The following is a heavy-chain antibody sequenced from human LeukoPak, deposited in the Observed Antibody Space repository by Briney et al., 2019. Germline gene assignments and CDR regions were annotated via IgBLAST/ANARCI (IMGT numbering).Heavy chain of an antibody. CDR2: FGPQVGET. J-gene: IGHJ4*02. Sequence: ASVKVSCKVSGSTLTKTSIDWVRQAPGKGLECMGTFGPQVGETIHSQKLQGRLKMTADTSTDTAYMEMSSLQSEDTAVYYCATGAMVYEYWGQGTLVTVSS. D-gene: IGHD3-10*01. CDR1: GSTLTKTS. V-gene: IGHV1-24*01. CDR3: ATGAMVYEY.